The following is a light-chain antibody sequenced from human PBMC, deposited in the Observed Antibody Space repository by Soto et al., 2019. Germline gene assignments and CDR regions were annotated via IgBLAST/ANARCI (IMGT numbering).Light chain of an antibody. J-gene: IGLJ3*02. CDR2: EVS. CDR3: SSYTSSNTWV. CDR1: TSDVGNYKY. V-gene: IGLV2-14*01. Sequence: QSVLTQPASVSGSPGQSITISCTGTTSDVGNYKYVSWYQQHPGKAPKLMIYEVSNRPSGVSNRFSGSKSGNTASLTISGLQAEDDGDYYCSSYTSSNTWVFGGGTKLTVL.